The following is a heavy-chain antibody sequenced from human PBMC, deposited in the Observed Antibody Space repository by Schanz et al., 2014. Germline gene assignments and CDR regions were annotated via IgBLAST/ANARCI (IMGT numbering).Heavy chain of an antibody. Sequence: EVQLVESGGVVAQPGGSLRLSCAASGFSFDDYTMHWVRQAPGKGLEWVAVIYSGGSTFYTDSVKGRFTISRDNSKNTLYLQMNSLIAEDTAVYFCARDGGRDGYNLAFDVWGQGTLVTVSS. CDR2: IYSGGST. CDR1: GFSFDDYT. J-gene: IGHJ3*01. D-gene: IGHD5-12*01. V-gene: IGHV3-66*01. CDR3: ARDGGRDGYNLAFDV.